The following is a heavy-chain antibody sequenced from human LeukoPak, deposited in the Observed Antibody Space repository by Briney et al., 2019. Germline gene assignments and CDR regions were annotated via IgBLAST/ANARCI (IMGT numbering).Heavy chain of an antibody. J-gene: IGHJ4*02. V-gene: IGHV5-51*01. CDR1: GYSFTDYW. CDR3: ARPGRGALFEY. Sequence: PGESLKISCKVSGYSFTDYWIGLVRQMPGKGLEWVGIIYPSDSDAKYSPSFQGHVSISADKSITTAYLQWSSLKASDTAMYYCARPGRGALFEYWGQGTLVTVSS. CDR2: IYPSDSDA. D-gene: IGHD3-10*01.